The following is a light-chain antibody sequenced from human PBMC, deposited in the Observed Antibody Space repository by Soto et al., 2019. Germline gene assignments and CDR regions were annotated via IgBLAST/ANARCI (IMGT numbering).Light chain of an antibody. CDR2: DAS. CDR3: QQYSHLIT. Sequence: DIHMTQSPSSLSASVGDRVTITCQASQDISNYLNWYQQKLGKAPKLLIYDASNLETGVPSRFSGSGSGTDFTFTISSLQPEDIATYYCQQYSHLITFGQGTRLEI. J-gene: IGKJ5*01. CDR1: QDISNY. V-gene: IGKV1-33*01.